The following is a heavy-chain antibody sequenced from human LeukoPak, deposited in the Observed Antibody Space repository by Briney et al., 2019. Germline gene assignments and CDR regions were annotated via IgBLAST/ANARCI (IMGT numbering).Heavy chain of an antibody. CDR2: VHYSGTA. J-gene: IGHJ6*02. V-gene: IGHV4-59*01. D-gene: IGHD3-10*01. CDR3: ARMDGSGSYPYYYYYGMDV. Sequence: SETLSLTCTVSDVSITNYDWSWVRQPPGKGLEFIGHVHYSGTANYNPSLRSRVTISIDTSKKHFFLKLKSVTAADTAVYYCARMDGSGSYPYYYYYGMDVWGQGTTVTVSS. CDR1: DVSITNYD.